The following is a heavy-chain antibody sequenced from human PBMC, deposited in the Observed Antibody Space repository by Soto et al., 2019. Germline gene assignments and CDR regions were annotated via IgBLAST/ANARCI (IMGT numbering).Heavy chain of an antibody. V-gene: IGHV3-30*18. J-gene: IGHJ6*02. CDR2: ISYDGSNK. Sequence: QVQLVESGGGVVQPGRSLRLSCAASGFTFSSYGMHWVRQAPGKGLEWVAVISYDGSNKYYADSVKGRFTISRDNSKNXRYLQMNSLRAEDTAVYYCAKDRQLGISPTGYGMDVWGQGTTVTVSS. CDR1: GFTFSSYG. CDR3: AKDRQLGISPTGYGMDV. D-gene: IGHD7-27*01.